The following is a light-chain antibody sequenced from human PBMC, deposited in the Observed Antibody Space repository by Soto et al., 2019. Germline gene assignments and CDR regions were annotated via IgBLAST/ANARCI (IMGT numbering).Light chain of an antibody. CDR2: DAS. CDR1: QSVSSN. J-gene: IGKJ3*01. Sequence: EVVLTQSPGILSLSPGERATLSCRASQSVSSNLAWYQQKPGQAPRLLIYDASNRATGIPARFSGSGSGTDFTLTISSLEPEDFAVYYCQQRSNWPLTFGPGTKVDI. CDR3: QQRSNWPLT. V-gene: IGKV3-11*01.